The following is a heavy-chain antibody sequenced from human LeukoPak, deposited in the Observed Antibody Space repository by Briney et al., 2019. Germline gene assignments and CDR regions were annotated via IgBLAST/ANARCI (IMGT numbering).Heavy chain of an antibody. J-gene: IGHJ1*01. CDR1: GYTLTGYY. Sequence: GASVKVSCKASGYTLTGYYMHWVRQAPGQGLEWMGWINPNSGGTNYAQKFQGRVTMTRDTSISTAYMELSRLRSDDTAVYYCARAISSGWFAEYFQHWGQGTLVTVSS. CDR3: ARAISSGWFAEYFQH. D-gene: IGHD6-19*01. CDR2: INPNSGGT. V-gene: IGHV1-2*02.